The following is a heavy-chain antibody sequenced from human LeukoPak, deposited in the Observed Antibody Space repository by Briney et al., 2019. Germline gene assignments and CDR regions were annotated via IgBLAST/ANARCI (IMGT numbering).Heavy chain of an antibody. Sequence: PGGSLRLSCAASGFPFSNYWMHWVRQAPGKGLVWVSRVNSDGSTTNYVDSVKGRFTISRDNAENTLYMRMNSLRPEDTAVYYCARGYYSSSRFDSWGQGTLVTVSS. J-gene: IGHJ4*02. V-gene: IGHV3-74*01. D-gene: IGHD6-13*01. CDR2: VNSDGSTT. CDR3: ARGYYSSSRFDS. CDR1: GFPFSNYW.